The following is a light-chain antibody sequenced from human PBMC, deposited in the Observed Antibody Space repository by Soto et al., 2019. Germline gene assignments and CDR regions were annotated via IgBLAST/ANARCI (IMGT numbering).Light chain of an antibody. V-gene: IGLV2-14*01. CDR2: EVT. Sequence: QSALTQPASVSGSPGQSITISCAGTMRDIGAYNYVSWYQQHPGKAPKLLIYEVTNRPSGVSNRFSGSKSGNTASLTISGLQAEDEANYYCNSYTTLSNRVFGTGTKVTVL. CDR3: NSYTTLSNRV. J-gene: IGLJ1*01. CDR1: MRDIGAYNY.